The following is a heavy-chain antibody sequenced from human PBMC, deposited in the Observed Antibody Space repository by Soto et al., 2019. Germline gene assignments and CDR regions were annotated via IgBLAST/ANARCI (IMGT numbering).Heavy chain of an antibody. Sequence: PSETLSLTCSVSGGSISSSSYFWVWIRQPPGKGLEWIGSIYYSGSTYYNPSLKSRVTVSVDTSKNQFSLKLSSVTAADTAVYYCARDASDFWFXPWGQATLVSVSS. V-gene: IGHV4-39*02. D-gene: IGHD2-21*02. CDR3: ARDASDFWFXP. CDR1: GGSISSSSYF. CDR2: IYYSGST. J-gene: IGHJ5*02.